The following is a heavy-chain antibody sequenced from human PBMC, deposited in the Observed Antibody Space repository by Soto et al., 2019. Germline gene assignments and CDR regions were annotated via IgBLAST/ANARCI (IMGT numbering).Heavy chain of an antibody. J-gene: IGHJ4*02. Sequence: SETLSLTCTVSGGSISSGRFYWSWIRQHPGKGLEWIGHISDSGSSYYNPSLESRVTISVDTSKNQFSLKLSVVTAADTAGYFCARTTFYDVFTAYYSLFDYWGQGTMVTVSS. D-gene: IGHD3-9*01. CDR1: GGSISSGRFY. CDR2: ISDSGSS. V-gene: IGHV4-31*03. CDR3: ARTTFYDVFTAYYSLFDY.